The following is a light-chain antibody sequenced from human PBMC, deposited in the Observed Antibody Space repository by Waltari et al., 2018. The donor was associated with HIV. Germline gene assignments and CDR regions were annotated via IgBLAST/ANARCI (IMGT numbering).Light chain of an antibody. CDR2: YDD. V-gene: IGLV1-36*01. Sequence: QSLLPHLPSFSAPPRQRSPIPSPGPSSTIGINAVTWYPQIPGTAPRLLIYYDDLVPSGVSDRFSGSKSGTSASLAISGLQAEDEADYYCAAWDDSLNGWVFGGGTKLTVL. J-gene: IGLJ3*02. CDR1: SSTIGINA. CDR3: AAWDDSLNGWV.